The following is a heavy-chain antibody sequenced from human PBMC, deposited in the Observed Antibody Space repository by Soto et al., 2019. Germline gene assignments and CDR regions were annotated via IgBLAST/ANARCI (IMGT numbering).Heavy chain of an antibody. V-gene: IGHV2-5*02. CDR2: IYWDDDK. J-gene: IGHJ3*01. CDR3: AHSVDKGIQNAFDF. CDR1: GFSLTSPGEA. Sequence: QITLTESGPTLVKPTQTLTLTCTFSGFSLTSPGEAVAWIRQSPGKALEWLALIYWDDDKRYSPSLRNRLSTAMDTSKNQVFLTLTNVNPVDTGTYSCAHSVDKGIQNAFDFWGQGTKVNVSS.